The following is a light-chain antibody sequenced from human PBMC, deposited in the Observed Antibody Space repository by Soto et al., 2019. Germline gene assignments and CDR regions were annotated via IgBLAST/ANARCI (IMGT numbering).Light chain of an antibody. J-gene: IGKJ4*01. CDR1: QSVSSSY. V-gene: IGKV3-20*01. CDR3: QQYGSSPPKLT. Sequence: ESVLTQAPVTLSLSPGERATLSCRASQSVSSSYLAWYQQKPGQAPRLLIYGASSRATGLPDRFSGSGSGTDFTLTISRLEPEDFAVYYCQQYGSSPPKLTFGGGTKVDIK. CDR2: GAS.